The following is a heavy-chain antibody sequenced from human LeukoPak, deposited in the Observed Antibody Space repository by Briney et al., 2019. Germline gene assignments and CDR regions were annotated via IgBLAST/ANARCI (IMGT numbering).Heavy chain of an antibody. V-gene: IGHV3-7*05. Sequence: GGSLRLSCAASRFXFSTYWMSWVRQAPGKGLEWVANIKEDGSEKYYVDSVKGRFTIYRDNAKNSLYLQMNRLRAEDTAVYYCARDSPGSSRFYHYYGLDVWGQGTTVTVSS. D-gene: IGHD6-6*01. CDR1: RFXFSTYW. CDR3: ARDSPGSSRFYHYYGLDV. CDR2: IKEDGSEK. J-gene: IGHJ6*02.